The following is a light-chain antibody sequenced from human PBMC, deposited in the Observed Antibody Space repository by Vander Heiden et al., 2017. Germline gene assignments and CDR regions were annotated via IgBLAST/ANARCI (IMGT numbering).Light chain of an antibody. J-gene: IGLJ2*01. V-gene: IGLV2-23*02. CDR1: SSDVGSYNL. CDR2: EVS. Sequence: QSALTQPASVSGSPGQSITISCTGTSSDVGSYNLVSWYQQHPGKAPKLMIYEVSKRPSGVSNRFSGSKSGNTASLTISGLQAEDEADYYCCSYAGSSNVVFGGGTKLTAL. CDR3: CSYAGSSNVV.